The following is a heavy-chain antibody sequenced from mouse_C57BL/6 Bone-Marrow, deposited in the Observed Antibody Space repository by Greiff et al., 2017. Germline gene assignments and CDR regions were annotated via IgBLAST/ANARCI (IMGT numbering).Heavy chain of an antibody. J-gene: IGHJ4*01. CDR1: GYTFTEYT. D-gene: IGHD2-4*01. CDR3: ARQRIYDYDAGYAIDY. CDR2: FYPGSGSI. V-gene: IGHV1-62-2*01. Sequence: QVQLQQSGAELVKPGASVKLSCKASGYTFTEYTIHWVKQRSGQGLEWIGWFYPGSGSIKYNEKFKDKATLTADKSSSTVYMELSRLTSEAAAVYFCARQRIYDYDAGYAIDYWGQGTSVTVSS.